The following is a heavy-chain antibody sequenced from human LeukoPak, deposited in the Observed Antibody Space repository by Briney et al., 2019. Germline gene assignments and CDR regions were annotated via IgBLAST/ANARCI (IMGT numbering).Heavy chain of an antibody. J-gene: IGHJ6*03. Sequence: SETLPLTCTVSGGSIGIDDYYWTWIRQPPGKGLEWVGYIYYRGTTYYNPSLESRVTISVDTSKNQFSLKLSSVTAADTAMFYCARVRDPYYYYMDVWGKGTTVTVSS. D-gene: IGHD5-24*01. CDR1: GGSIGIDDYY. V-gene: IGHV4-30-4*08. CDR2: IYYRGTT. CDR3: ARVRDPYYYYMDV.